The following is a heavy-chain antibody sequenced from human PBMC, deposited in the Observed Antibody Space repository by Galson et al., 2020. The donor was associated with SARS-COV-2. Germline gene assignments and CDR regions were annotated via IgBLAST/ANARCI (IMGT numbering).Heavy chain of an antibody. D-gene: IGHD2-21*02. V-gene: IGHV4-4*02. Sequence: SETLSLTCAVSGGSISSSDWWGWVRQPPGKGLEWIGEIFYSGYTNYNPSLTSRVTMSLDTSKNQFSLKLSSVTAADTALYYCSRIIVTAYYFSYMDVWGKGTTVTISS. CDR3: SRIIVTAYYFSYMDV. CDR2: IFYSGYT. J-gene: IGHJ6*03. CDR1: GGSISSSDW.